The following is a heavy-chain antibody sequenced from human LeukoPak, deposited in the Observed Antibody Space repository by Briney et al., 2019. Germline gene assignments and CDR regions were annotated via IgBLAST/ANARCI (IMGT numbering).Heavy chain of an antibody. CDR3: ARDYYDSSGVDY. CDR2: INPNSGGT. CDR1: GYTFTGYY. D-gene: IGHD3-22*01. V-gene: IGHV1-2*02. J-gene: IGHJ4*02. Sequence: ASVKVSCKASGYTFTGYYMHWVRQAPGQGLEGMGWINPNSGGTNYAQKFQGRVTMTRDTSISTAYMELSRLRSDDTAVYYCARDYYDSSGVDYWGQGTLVTVSS.